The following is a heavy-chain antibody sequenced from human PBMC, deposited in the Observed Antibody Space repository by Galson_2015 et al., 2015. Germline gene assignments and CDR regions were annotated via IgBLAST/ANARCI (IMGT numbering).Heavy chain of an antibody. CDR2: IWYDGSNK. V-gene: IGHV3-33*08. J-gene: IGHJ4*02. Sequence: SLRLSCAASGFTFSSYGMHWVRQAPGKGLEWVAVIWYDGSNKYYADSVKGRFTISRDNSKNTLYLQMNSLRAEDTAVYYCARGNIVGATRFGGDFDYWGQGTLVTVSS. CDR3: ARGNIVGATRFGGDFDY. D-gene: IGHD1-26*01. CDR1: GFTFSSYG.